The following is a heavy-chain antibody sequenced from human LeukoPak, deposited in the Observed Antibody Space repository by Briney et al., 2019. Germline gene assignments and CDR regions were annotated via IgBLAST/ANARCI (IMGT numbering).Heavy chain of an antibody. CDR3: ARDLKDYHGSGSDPGGFDP. V-gene: IGHV4-34*01. Sequence: SETLSLTCAVYGGSFSGYYWSWIRQPPGKGLEWIGEINHSGSTNYNPSLKSRVTISVDTSKNQFSLKLSSVTAADTAVYYCARDLKDYHGSGSDPGGFDPWGQGTLVTVSS. CDR1: GGSFSGYY. J-gene: IGHJ5*02. D-gene: IGHD3-10*01. CDR2: INHSGST.